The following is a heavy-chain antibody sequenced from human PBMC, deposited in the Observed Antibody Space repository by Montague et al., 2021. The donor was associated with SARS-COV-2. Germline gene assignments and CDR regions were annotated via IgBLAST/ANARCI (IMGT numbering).Heavy chain of an antibody. V-gene: IGHV2-5*01. CDR2: IYWHDNK. D-gene: IGHD4-17*01. CDR1: GFSLTTSGVA. Sequence: PALVKPTQTLTLTCNFSGFSLTTSGVAVGWIRQPPGKALEWLALIYWHDNKYYSPSLKKRLTITKDTSKNQVVLTMTNMDPVDTATYYCAHSYGDYLFDYWGQGTLVMVS. CDR3: AHSYGDYLFDY. J-gene: IGHJ4*02.